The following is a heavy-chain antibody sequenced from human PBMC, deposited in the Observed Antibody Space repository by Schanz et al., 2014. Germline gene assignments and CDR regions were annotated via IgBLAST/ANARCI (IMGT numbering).Heavy chain of an antibody. V-gene: IGHV3-23*01. Sequence: EVHLLESGGGLVQPGGSLRLSCAASGFTFSNHALSWVRQAPGKGLEWVSGIGGSGDSTHYADSVKGRFIISRDNSKNTLYLQMNSLRAEDTAVYYCAYYDVLTGFDYWGQGTLATVSS. CDR1: GFTFSNHA. CDR3: AYYDVLTGFDY. J-gene: IGHJ4*02. D-gene: IGHD3-9*01. CDR2: IGGSGDST.